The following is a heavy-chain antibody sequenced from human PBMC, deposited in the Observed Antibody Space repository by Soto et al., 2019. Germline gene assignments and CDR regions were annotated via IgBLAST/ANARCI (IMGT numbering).Heavy chain of an antibody. Sequence: SSCRGPGDRKKEGKGMKLVAVIWCDGSNKYYADSVKGRFTISRDNSKNTLYLQMNSLRAEDTAVYYCARAPLRYYYGSGGWFDLCGQATLVTVSS. D-gene: IGHD3-10*01. CDR2: IWCDGSNK. V-gene: IGHV3-33*01. CDR1: SSCR. J-gene: IGHJ5*02. CDR3: ARAPLRYYYGSGGWFDL.